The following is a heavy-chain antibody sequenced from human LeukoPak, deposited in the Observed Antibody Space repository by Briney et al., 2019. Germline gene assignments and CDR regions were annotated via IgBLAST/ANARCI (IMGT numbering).Heavy chain of an antibody. CDR2: ISGSGGST. J-gene: IGHJ1*01. CDR3: AKGSGYDFWSGPKFLFQH. D-gene: IGHD3-3*01. V-gene: IGHV3-23*01. Sequence: PGGSLRLSCAASGFTFSSYAMSWVRQAPGKGLEWVSAISGSGGSTYYADSVKGRFTISRDNSKNTLYLQMNSLRAEDTAVYYCAKGSGYDFWSGPKFLFQHWGQGTLVTVSS. CDR1: GFTFSSYA.